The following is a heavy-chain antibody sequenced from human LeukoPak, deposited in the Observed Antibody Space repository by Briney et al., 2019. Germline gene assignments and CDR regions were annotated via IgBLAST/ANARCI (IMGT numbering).Heavy chain of an antibody. CDR1: GYTFTSND. Sequence: ASVKVSCKASGYTFTSNDINWVRQVTGQGLEWMGWMNPNSGNTGYAQKFQGRVTMTRNTSISTAYMELSSLRPEDTAVYYCARGAGSSWIIYNYWGQGTLVTVSS. CDR2: MNPNSGNT. V-gene: IGHV1-8*01. D-gene: IGHD6-13*01. CDR3: ARGAGSSWIIYNY. J-gene: IGHJ4*02.